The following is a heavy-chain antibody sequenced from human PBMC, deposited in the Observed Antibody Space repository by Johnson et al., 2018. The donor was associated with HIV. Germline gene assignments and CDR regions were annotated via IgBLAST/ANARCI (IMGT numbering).Heavy chain of an antibody. CDR3: ARVCYYDSSGYVDAFDI. CDR2: ISYDGSTN. J-gene: IGHJ3*02. V-gene: IGHV3-30-3*01. Sequence: QVQLVESGGGVAPPGRSLRLSCAASGFTFSTYAMHWVRQAPGKGLEWVAVISYDGSTNYYADSVKGRFTLSRDNSKNTLYLQMNSLRAEDTAVYYCARVCYYDSSGYVDAFDIWGQGTMVTVSS. D-gene: IGHD3-22*01. CDR1: GFTFSTYA.